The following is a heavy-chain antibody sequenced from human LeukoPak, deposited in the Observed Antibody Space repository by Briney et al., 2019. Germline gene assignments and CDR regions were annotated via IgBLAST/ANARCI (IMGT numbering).Heavy chain of an antibody. CDR3: ARGHEFGVYYYGMDV. J-gene: IGHJ6*02. V-gene: IGHV1-2*02. CDR1: GYTLTGYY. Sequence: ASVKVSCKASGYTLTGYYMHWVRQTPGQGLEWMGWINPNSGGTNYAQKFQGRVTMTRDTSISTAYMELSRLRSDDAAVYYCARGHEFGVYYYGMDVWGQGTTVTVSS. CDR2: INPNSGGT. D-gene: IGHD3-16*01.